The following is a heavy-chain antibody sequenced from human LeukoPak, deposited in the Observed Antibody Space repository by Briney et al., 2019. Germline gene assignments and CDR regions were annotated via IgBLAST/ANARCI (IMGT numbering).Heavy chain of an antibody. CDR2: ITSSGTYL. CDR3: ARDQENS. D-gene: IGHD5-24*01. CDR1: GFTFSDYS. V-gene: IGHV3-21*06. Sequence: PGGSLRLSCAASGFTFSDYSMNWVRQVPGKGLEWVSSITSSGTYLYYADSVKGRFTISRDNVKNSLYLQVNSLRAEDTAVYYCARDQENSWGQGTLVTVSS. J-gene: IGHJ4*02.